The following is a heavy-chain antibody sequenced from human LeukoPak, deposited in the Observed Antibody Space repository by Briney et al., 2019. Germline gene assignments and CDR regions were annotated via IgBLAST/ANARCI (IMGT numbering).Heavy chain of an antibody. V-gene: IGHV4-39*07. CDR3: ARVTPYDILTGGWFDP. CDR1: GGSISSSSYY. D-gene: IGHD3-9*01. Sequence: PSETLSLTCTVSGGSISSSSYYWGWIRQPPGKGLEWIGSIYYSGSTYYNPSLKSRVTISVDTSKNQFSLKLSSVTAADTAVYYCARVTPYDILTGGWFDPWGQGTLVTVSS. J-gene: IGHJ5*02. CDR2: IYYSGST.